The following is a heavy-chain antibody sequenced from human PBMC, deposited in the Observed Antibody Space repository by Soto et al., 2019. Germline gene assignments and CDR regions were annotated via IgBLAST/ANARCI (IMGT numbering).Heavy chain of an antibody. D-gene: IGHD4-17*01. CDR1: GFTFSNYA. CDR3: AKDAVSGDGIWLLDS. CDR2: LLRSGSTT. J-gene: IGHJ4*02. V-gene: IGHV3-23*01. Sequence: PGGSLRLSCAASGFTFSNYAMTWARQAPGKGLEWVSSLLRSGSTTYYADSVKGRFTISSDKSANSLYLQMDSLRAEDTAVYYCAKDAVSGDGIWLLDSWGQGTVVTRLL.